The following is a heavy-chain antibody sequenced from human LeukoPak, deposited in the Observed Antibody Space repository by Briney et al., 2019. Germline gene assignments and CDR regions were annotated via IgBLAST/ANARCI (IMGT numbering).Heavy chain of an antibody. Sequence: GSLRLSCAASGFTFSSYEMNWVRQAPGKGLEWVSYISSSVSTKYYADSVKGRFTISRDNAKNSLYLQMNSLRAEDTAVYYCARYPYYYDSYDYWGQGTLVTVSS. CDR2: ISSSVSTK. D-gene: IGHD3-22*01. J-gene: IGHJ4*02. CDR3: ARYPYYYDSYDY. CDR1: GFTFSSYE. V-gene: IGHV3-48*03.